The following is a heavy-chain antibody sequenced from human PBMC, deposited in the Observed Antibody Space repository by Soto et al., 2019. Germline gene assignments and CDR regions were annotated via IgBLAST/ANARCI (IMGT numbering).Heavy chain of an antibody. CDR2: VYYSGTT. CDR1: GGSINSGDYF. J-gene: IGHJ3*02. D-gene: IGHD6-13*01. Sequence: QVQLQESGPGLVKPSQTLSLTCTVSGGSINSGDYFWSWVRQPPGKGLEWSGYVYYSGTTYYIPSVKRRTAISLDMSKNHFSLSLTSITAADTAVYFCARYDSTWLGAFDIWGPGTMVTVSS. V-gene: IGHV4-30-4*01. CDR3: ARYDSTWLGAFDI.